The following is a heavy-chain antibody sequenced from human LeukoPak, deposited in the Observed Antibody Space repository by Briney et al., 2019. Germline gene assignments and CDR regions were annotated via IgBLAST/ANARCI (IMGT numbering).Heavy chain of an antibody. D-gene: IGHD6-19*01. CDR2: MNPNSGNT. Sequence: ASVKVSCKTSGYTFTSYDINWVRQATGQGLEWMGWMNPNSGNTGYAQKFQGRVTMTRNTSISTAYMELSSLRSEDTAVYYCARGEYQWLTQNYYYYYMDVWGKGTTVTVSS. J-gene: IGHJ6*03. V-gene: IGHV1-8*01. CDR3: ARGEYQWLTQNYYYYYMDV. CDR1: GYTFTSYD.